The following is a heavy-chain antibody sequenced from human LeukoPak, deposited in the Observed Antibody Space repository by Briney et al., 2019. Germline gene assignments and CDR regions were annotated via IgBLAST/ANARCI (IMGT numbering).Heavy chain of an antibody. CDR1: GYTFTGYY. CDR3: ARANDYVWGSYRYYYYYYMDV. J-gene: IGHJ6*03. D-gene: IGHD3-16*02. V-gene: IGHV1-2*02. CDR2: INPNGGGT. Sequence: ASVKVSCKASGYTFTGYYMHWVRQAPGQGLEWMGWINPNGGGTNYAQKFQGRVTMTRDTSISTAYMELSRLRSDDTAVYYCARANDYVWGSYRYYYYYYMDVWGKGTTVTVSS.